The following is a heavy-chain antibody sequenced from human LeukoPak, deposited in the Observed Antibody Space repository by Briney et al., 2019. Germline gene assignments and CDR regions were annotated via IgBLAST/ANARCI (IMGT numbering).Heavy chain of an antibody. CDR1: GGSISGGGHY. Sequence: SETLSLTCTVSGGSISGGGHYWSWIRQGTGQGLEWIGYIRDSGSTYSNPSLKSRVTMSVDTSENQFSLNLNSVTAADTAVYYCATMCGSGSCWGQGTLVTVSS. D-gene: IGHD3-10*01. CDR3: ATMCGSGSC. CDR2: IRDSGST. J-gene: IGHJ4*02. V-gene: IGHV4-31*03.